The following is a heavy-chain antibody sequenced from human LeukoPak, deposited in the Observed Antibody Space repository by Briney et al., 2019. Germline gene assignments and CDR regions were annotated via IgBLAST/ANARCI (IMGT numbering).Heavy chain of an antibody. J-gene: IGHJ5*02. Sequence: SVKVSCKASGGTFSSYAISWVRQAPGQGLEWMGGIIPIFGTANYAQKFQGRVTITADESTSTAYMERSSLRSEDTAVYYCARDGAYYYDSSGYYPRSSYNWFDPWGQGTLVTVSS. CDR3: ARDGAYYYDSSGYYPRSSYNWFDP. CDR2: IIPIFGTA. CDR1: GGTFSSYA. V-gene: IGHV1-69*01. D-gene: IGHD3-22*01.